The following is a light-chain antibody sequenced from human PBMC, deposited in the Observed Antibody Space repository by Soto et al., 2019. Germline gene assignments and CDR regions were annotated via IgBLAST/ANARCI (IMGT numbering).Light chain of an antibody. CDR3: QQRKHWPPIT. J-gene: IGKJ1*01. V-gene: IGKV3-15*01. CDR2: GAS. CDR1: QSVSSN. Sequence: EIVMTQSPATLSVSPGEGATLSCRSSQSVSSNLAWYQQKPGQATRLLIYGASTRATGIPARFSGSGSGTEFTLTISSLQSDDFATYYCQQRKHWPPITFGQGTKVDIK.